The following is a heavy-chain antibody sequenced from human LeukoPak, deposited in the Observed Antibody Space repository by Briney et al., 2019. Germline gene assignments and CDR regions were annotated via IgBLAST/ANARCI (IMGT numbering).Heavy chain of an antibody. Sequence: ASVKVSCKASGYSFVLYGISWVRQAPGQGPEWMGWISTYNGNTKYAQKFQGRVTMTTDTSTSTAYVELRSLRSDDTAVYYCARVAYDSSGYYYVHFDYWGQGTLVTVSS. CDR2: ISTYNGNT. CDR3: ARVAYDSSGYYYVHFDY. J-gene: IGHJ4*02. V-gene: IGHV1-18*01. CDR1: GYSFVLYG. D-gene: IGHD3-22*01.